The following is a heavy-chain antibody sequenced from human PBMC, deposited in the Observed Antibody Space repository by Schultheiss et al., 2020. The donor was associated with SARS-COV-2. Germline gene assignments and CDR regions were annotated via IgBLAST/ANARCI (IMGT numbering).Heavy chain of an antibody. J-gene: IGHJ4*02. CDR3: ARGSRTVVVVAATDFDY. Sequence: SETLSLTCAVYGGSFSDYYWSWIRQPPGKGLEWIGKINHSGSTNYNPSLKSRVTISVDTSKNQFSLKLSSVTAADTAVYYCARGSRTVVVVAATDFDYWGQGTLVTVSS. CDR2: INHSGST. CDR1: GGSFSDYY. V-gene: IGHV4-34*01. D-gene: IGHD2-15*01.